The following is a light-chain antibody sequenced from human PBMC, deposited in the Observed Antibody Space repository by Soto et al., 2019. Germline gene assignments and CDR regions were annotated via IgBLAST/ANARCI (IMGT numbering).Light chain of an antibody. CDR3: SSYTRSSTLVV. V-gene: IGLV2-14*01. CDR2: EVN. J-gene: IGLJ2*01. CDR1: SSDVGSYNF. Sequence: QSVLTQPASVSGSPGQSITISCTGTSSDVGSYNFVSWYQQHPGKAPKLMIYEVNNRPSGVSNRFSGSKSGNTASLTISGLQAEDEADYYCSSYTRSSTLVVFGGGTKLTVL.